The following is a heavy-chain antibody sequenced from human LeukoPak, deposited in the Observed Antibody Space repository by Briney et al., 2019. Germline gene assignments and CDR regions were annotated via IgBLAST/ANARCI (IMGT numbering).Heavy chain of an antibody. CDR1: GYTSTSYY. CDR3: ARGGYCSGGSCYLLRAWFDP. CDR2: INPSGGST. Sequence: ASVKVSCKASGYTSTSYYMHWVRQAPGQGLEWMGIINPSGGSTSYAQKFQGRVTMTRDMSTSTVYMELSSLRSEDTAVYYCARGGYCSGGSCYLLRAWFDPWGQGTLVTVSS. J-gene: IGHJ5*02. D-gene: IGHD2-15*01. V-gene: IGHV1-46*01.